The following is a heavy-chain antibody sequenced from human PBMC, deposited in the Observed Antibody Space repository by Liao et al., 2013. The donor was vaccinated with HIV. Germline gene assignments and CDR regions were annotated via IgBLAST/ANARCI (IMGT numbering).Heavy chain of an antibody. D-gene: IGHD3-16*01. CDR1: GGSINSGSYF. CDR2: LSTSGTS. CDR3: ARSLGGSGYHYYSFMDV. V-gene: IGHV4-61*02. Sequence: QVQLQESGPGLVKPSQTLSLTCTVSGGSINSGSYFWTWIRQPAGKGLEWIGRLSTSGTSTYNPSLKSRVTILGDSSKNHLSLTLRSVTAADTGVYYCARSLGGSGYHYYSFMDVWGKGTTVTVSS. J-gene: IGHJ6*03.